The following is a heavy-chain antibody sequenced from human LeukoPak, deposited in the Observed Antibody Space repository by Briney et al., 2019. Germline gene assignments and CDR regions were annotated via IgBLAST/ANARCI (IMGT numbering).Heavy chain of an antibody. D-gene: IGHD4-17*01. Sequence: ASVKVSCKASGYTFTGYYMHWVRQAPGQELEWMGWINPNSGGTNYAQKFQGRVTMTRDTSISTAYMELSRLRSDDTAVYYCARDEDGDRYLEYWGQGTLVTVSS. J-gene: IGHJ4*02. CDR2: INPNSGGT. CDR1: GYTFTGYY. V-gene: IGHV1-2*02. CDR3: ARDEDGDRYLEY.